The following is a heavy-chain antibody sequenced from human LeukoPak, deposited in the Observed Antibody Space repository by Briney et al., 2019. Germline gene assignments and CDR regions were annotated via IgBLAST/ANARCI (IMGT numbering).Heavy chain of an antibody. D-gene: IGHD2-2*03. CDR3: ARDRGGYCSSTSCHPYDI. CDR1: GFFVSNYY. CDR2: IYSARST. J-gene: IGHJ3*02. Sequence: PGGSLRLSCAASGFFVSNYYMTWVRQAPGKGLEWVSVIYSARSTYYADSVKGRFTISRDNSRNTLYLQMNSLRVEDTAVYYCARDRGGYCSSTSCHPYDIWGQGTVVTVSS. V-gene: IGHV3-66*01.